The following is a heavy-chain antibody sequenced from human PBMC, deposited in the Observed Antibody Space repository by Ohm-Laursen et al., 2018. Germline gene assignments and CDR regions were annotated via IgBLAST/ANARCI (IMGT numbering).Heavy chain of an antibody. J-gene: IGHJ4*02. CDR1: GGSISSSSYY. D-gene: IGHD6-13*01. CDR2: MYYSGNT. CDR3: ATSNNWYYFDY. V-gene: IGHV4-39*01. Sequence: SETLSLTCIVSGGSISSSSYYWGWIRQPPGKGLEWIGGMYYSGNTYYNPSLKSRVTIAVDTSKNQFSLKLSSVTAADTSVYYCATSNNWYYFDYWGQGTPVTVSS.